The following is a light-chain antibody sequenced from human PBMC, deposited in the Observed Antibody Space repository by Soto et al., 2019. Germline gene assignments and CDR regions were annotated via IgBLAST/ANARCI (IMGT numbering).Light chain of an antibody. CDR3: MQPLQTLIT. CDR1: QSLTHSSGYNY. V-gene: IGKV2-28*01. CDR2: LGS. Sequence: EIVLTQSPLSLSVSPGEPASISCRSSQSLTHSSGYNYLDWYLLKPGQPPQLLIYLGSNRGSGVPEKFSGSGSGTDFTLTTSRVETEDAGIYFCMQPLQTLITFGQGTRLEIK. J-gene: IGKJ5*01.